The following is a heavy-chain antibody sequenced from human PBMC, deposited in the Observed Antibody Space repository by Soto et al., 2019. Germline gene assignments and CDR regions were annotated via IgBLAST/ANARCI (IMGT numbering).Heavy chain of an antibody. D-gene: IGHD1-26*01. CDR3: ARDFGGP. J-gene: IGHJ5*02. Sequence: PGGSLRLSCTASGFTFSSYWMNWVRQAPGKGLERVGNINEDGSEKFYVYSVKGRFTISIDNTKNSLYLDMNSLRVEDTAIYFCARDFGGPWGQGTLVTVSS. CDR1: GFTFSSYW. CDR2: INEDGSEK. V-gene: IGHV3-7*05.